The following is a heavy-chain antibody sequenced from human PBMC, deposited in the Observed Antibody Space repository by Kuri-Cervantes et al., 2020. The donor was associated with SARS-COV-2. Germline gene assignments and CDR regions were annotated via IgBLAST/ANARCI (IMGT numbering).Heavy chain of an antibody. CDR1: GGSCSGYS. CDR2: IDHSGST. J-gene: IGHJ4*02. CDR3: AREDYYYDSSGSPRHYFDY. Sequence: SQTLSLTCAVYGGSCSGYSWSWIRQPPGKGLEWIGEIDHSGSTNYNPSLKSRVTISVDTSKNQFSLKLSSVTAADTAVYYCAREDYYYDSSGSPRHYFDYWGQGTLVTVSS. D-gene: IGHD3-22*01. V-gene: IGHV4-34*01.